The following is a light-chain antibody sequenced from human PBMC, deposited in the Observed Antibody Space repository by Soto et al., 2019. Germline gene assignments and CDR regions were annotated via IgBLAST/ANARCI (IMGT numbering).Light chain of an antibody. V-gene: IGLV4-69*01. CDR3: QTWDTDTVV. J-gene: IGLJ2*01. Sequence: QSVLTQSPSASASLGASVKLTCTLSSWHSNFVIAWHQQQPEKGPRYLMKLHSDGRHIKGDGIPDRFSGSSSGAERYLIISSLQSEDEADYYCQTWDTDTVVFGGGTKLTVL. CDR1: SWHSNFV. CDR2: LHSDGRH.